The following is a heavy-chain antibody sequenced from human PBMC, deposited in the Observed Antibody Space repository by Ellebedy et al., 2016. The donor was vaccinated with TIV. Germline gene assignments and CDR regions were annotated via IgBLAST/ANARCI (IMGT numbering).Heavy chain of an antibody. J-gene: IGHJ4*02. V-gene: IGHV3-9*01. CDR2: ISWNSGSI. CDR1: GFTFDDYA. Sequence: SLKISXAASGFTFDDYAMHWVLQAPGKGLEWVSGISWNSGSIDYADSVKGRFTISRDNAKNSLYLQMNSLRAEDTAFYYCVQAGGFLSGWYNYWGQGALVAVSS. D-gene: IGHD6-19*01. CDR3: VQAGGFLSGWYNY.